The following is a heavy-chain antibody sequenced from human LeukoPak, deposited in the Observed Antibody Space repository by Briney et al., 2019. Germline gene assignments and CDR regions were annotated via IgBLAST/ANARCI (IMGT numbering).Heavy chain of an antibody. J-gene: IGHJ4*02. CDR2: ISYDGSNK. CDR1: GFTFSSYA. V-gene: IGHV3-30*04. D-gene: IGHD3-3*01. CDR3: AKDGDYDSWSGYLYFDY. Sequence: GGSLRLSCAASGFTFSSYAIHWVRQAPGKGLEWVAVISYDGSNKYYADSVKGRFTISRDNSKNTLYLQMNSLRAEDTAVYYCAKDGDYDSWSGYLYFDYWGQGTLVTVSS.